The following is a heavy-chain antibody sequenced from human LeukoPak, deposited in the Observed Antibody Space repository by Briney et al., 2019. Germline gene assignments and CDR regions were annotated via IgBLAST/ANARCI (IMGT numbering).Heavy chain of an antibody. D-gene: IGHD3-10*01. CDR2: IHWNGGST. J-gene: IGHJ4*02. Sequence: PGGSLRLSCAASGFTFDDYGMSWVRQVPGKGLEWVSGIHWNGGSTRYADSVKGQFIISRDNAKNSLYLQMNSLRAEDTAVYYCATEVLDFGSGSYSSDYWGQGTLVTVSS. V-gene: IGHV3-20*04. CDR3: ATEVLDFGSGSYSSDY. CDR1: GFTFDDYG.